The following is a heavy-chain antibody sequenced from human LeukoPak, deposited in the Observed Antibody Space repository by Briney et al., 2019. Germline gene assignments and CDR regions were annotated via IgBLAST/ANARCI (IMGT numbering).Heavy chain of an antibody. CDR2: ISWNSGSI. J-gene: IGHJ4*02. Sequence: GGSLRHSCAASGFTLDDHAMHWVRQAPGKGLEWVSGISWNSGSIGYADSVQGQFTVSRDNAKNSLYLQMNSLRAEDTALYYCAGSTVRDWGQGTLVTVSS. CDR3: AGSTVRD. D-gene: IGHD6-6*01. CDR1: GFTLDDHA. V-gene: IGHV3-9*01.